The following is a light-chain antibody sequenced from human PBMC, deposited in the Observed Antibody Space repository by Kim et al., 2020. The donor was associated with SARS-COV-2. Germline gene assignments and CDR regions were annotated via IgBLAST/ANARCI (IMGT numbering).Light chain of an antibody. Sequence: PPGDRATLSCRASQSVSSSYLAWYQQKPGQAPRLLIYGASSRATGIPDRFSGSGSGTDFTLTISRLEPEDFAVYYCQQYGSSPRTFGQGTKVDIK. CDR2: GAS. J-gene: IGKJ1*01. V-gene: IGKV3-20*01. CDR1: QSVSSSY. CDR3: QQYGSSPRT.